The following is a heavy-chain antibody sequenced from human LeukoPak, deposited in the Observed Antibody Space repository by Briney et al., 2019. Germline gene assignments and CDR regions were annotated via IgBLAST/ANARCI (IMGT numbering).Heavy chain of an antibody. CDR2: INIDGGLT. CDR1: GFTFSDYW. CDR3: AREEHRLAAAGTSAFDS. J-gene: IGHJ3*01. V-gene: IGHV3-74*01. D-gene: IGHD6-13*01. Sequence: TGGSLRLSCAASGFTFSDYWMHWVRQAPGKGLAWVSHINIDGGLTNYADSVKGRFTVSRDNARNTLYLQMSSPRAEDTAIYFCAREEHRLAAAGTSAFDSGGQGTLVTVSP.